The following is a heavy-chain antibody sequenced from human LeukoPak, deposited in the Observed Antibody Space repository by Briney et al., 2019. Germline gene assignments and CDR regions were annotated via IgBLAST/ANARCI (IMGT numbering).Heavy chain of an antibody. Sequence: SETLSLTCTVSGGSISSGGYYWSWIRQHPGKGLEWIGYIYYSGSTYYNPSLKSQVTISVDTSKNQFSLKLSSVTAADTAVYYCARGAKSGGDYDYWGQGTLVTVSS. CDR2: IYYSGST. J-gene: IGHJ4*02. D-gene: IGHD4-17*01. CDR3: ARGAKSGGDYDY. CDR1: GGSISSGGYY. V-gene: IGHV4-31*01.